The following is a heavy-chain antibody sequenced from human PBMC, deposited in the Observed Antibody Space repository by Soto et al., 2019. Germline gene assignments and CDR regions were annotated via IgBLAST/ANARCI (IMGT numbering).Heavy chain of an antibody. CDR3: ARVDPRGVAVVRGY. Sequence: ASVKVSFKASGYTFASHGFSWVRQAPGQGLEWMGWISGFNGQTNYALKFQGRVTLTTDASTSTAYMELRSLRSDDTAVYFCARVDPRGVAVVRGYWGQGTLVTVSS. CDR2: ISGFNGQT. V-gene: IGHV1-18*01. D-gene: IGHD3-10*01. CDR1: GYTFASHG. J-gene: IGHJ4*02.